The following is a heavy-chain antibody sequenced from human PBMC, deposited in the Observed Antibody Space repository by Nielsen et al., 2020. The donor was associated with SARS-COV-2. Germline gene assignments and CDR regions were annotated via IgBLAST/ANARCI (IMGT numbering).Heavy chain of an antibody. V-gene: IGHV3-13*04. CDR3: ARGGYGWIGGGMDV. D-gene: IGHD3-10*01. J-gene: IGHJ6*02. Sequence: GGSLRLSCVASGFTFSSYDMRRVRQAPGKGLEWVSAIGSAGDTYYPGSVKGRFTISRENAKNSLYLQMNSLRAGDTAVYYCARGGYGWIGGGMDVWGQGTTVTVSS. CDR1: GFTFSSYD. CDR2: IGSAGDT.